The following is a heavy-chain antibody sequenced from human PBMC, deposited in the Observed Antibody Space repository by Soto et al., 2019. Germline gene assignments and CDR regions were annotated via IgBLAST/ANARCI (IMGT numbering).Heavy chain of an antibody. Sequence: GGSLRLSCAASGFTFSSYGMHWVRQAPGKGLEWVAVIWYDGSNKYYADSVKGRFTISRDNSKNTLYLQMNSLRAEDTAVYYCARDGYSSSLYYYYGMDVWGQGTKVTV. D-gene: IGHD6-6*01. CDR1: GFTFSSYG. CDR2: IWYDGSNK. J-gene: IGHJ6*02. CDR3: ARDGYSSSLYYYYGMDV. V-gene: IGHV3-33*01.